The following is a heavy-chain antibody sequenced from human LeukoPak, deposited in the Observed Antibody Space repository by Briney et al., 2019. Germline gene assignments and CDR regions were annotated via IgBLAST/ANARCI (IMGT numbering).Heavy chain of an antibody. CDR2: ISSSSSYI. D-gene: IGHD3-22*01. Sequence: GGSLRLSCAASGFTFSSYSMNWVRQAPGKGLEWVSSISSSSSYIYYADSVKGRFTISRDNAKNSLYLQMNSLRAEDTAVYYCARDGQYYYDSSGYYRYDYWGQGTLVTVSS. J-gene: IGHJ4*02. CDR3: ARDGQYYYDSSGYYRYDY. CDR1: GFTFSSYS. V-gene: IGHV3-21*01.